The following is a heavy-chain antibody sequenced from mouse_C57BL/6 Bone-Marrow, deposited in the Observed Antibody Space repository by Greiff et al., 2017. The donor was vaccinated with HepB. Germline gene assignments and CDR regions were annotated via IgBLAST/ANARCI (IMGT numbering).Heavy chain of an antibody. CDR1: GYTFTSYW. V-gene: IGHV1-64*01. J-gene: IGHJ3*01. D-gene: IGHD2-1*01. CDR3: AKGDGNEGAY. Sequence: QVQLKQPGAELVKPGASVKLSCKASGYTFTSYWMHWVKQRPGQGLEWIGMIHPNSGSTNYNEKFKSKATLTVDKSSSTAYMQLSSLTSEDSAVYYCAKGDGNEGAYWGQGTLVTVSA. CDR2: IHPNSGST.